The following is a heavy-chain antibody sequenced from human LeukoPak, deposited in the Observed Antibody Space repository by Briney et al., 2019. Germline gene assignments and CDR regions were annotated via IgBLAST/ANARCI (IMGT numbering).Heavy chain of an antibody. D-gene: IGHD1-26*01. CDR3: ARDLRGTELYYMVV. CDR2: IIPIFGTA. J-gene: IGHJ6*03. V-gene: IGHV1-69*13. CDR1: GGTFSSYA. Sequence: GASVKVSCKASGGTFSSYAISWVQQAPGQGLEWMGGIIPIFGTANYAQKFQGRVTITADESTSTAYMELSSLRSEDTAVYYCARDLRGTELYYMVVWCKGTTVTISS.